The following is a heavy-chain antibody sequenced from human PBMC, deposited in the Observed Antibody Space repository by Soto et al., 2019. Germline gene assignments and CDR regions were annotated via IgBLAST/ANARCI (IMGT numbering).Heavy chain of an antibody. CDR3: TRGPGNHYYYAMDV. V-gene: IGHV1-3*01. Sequence: ASVKVSCKASGYTFTSYAMHWVRQAPGQRLEWMGSINGGNGNTKYSQKFQGRVTITRDTSASTVYMELSSLRSEDTDVYYCTRGPGNHYYYAMDVWGQGTTVTVSS. CDR2: INGGNGNT. CDR1: GYTFTSYA. D-gene: IGHD1-1*01. J-gene: IGHJ6*01.